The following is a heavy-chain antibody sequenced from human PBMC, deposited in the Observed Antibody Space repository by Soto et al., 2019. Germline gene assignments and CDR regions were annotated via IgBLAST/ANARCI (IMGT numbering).Heavy chain of an antibody. CDR2: INPNSGGT. J-gene: IGHJ3*02. Sequence: GASVKVSCKASGYTFTGYYMHWVRKAPGQGLEWMGWINPNSGGTNYAQKFQGWVTMTRDTSISTAYMELSRLRSDDTAVYYCARARDYYAGDAFDIWGQGTMVTVSS. V-gene: IGHV1-2*04. D-gene: IGHD3-10*01. CDR1: GYTFTGYY. CDR3: ARARDYYAGDAFDI.